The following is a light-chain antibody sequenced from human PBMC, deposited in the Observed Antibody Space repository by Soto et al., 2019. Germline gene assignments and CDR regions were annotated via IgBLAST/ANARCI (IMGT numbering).Light chain of an antibody. CDR2: NND. CDR1: NSNIGNNY. V-gene: IGLV1-51*01. J-gene: IGLJ2*01. Sequence: QSVLTQPPSVSAAPGQKVTISCSGSNSNIGNNYVSWYQQVPGTAPKLLIYNNDKRPSGIPDRFSGSWSGTSATLGITGLQTEDEADYYCCSYAGGAYASRIFGGGTKLTVL. CDR3: CSYAGGAYASRI.